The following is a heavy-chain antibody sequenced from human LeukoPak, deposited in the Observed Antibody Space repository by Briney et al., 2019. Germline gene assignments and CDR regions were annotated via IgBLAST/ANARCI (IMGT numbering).Heavy chain of an antibody. J-gene: IGHJ4*02. V-gene: IGHV4-4*07. CDR1: GGSTNTYC. Sequence: AETLSLTCTVSGGSTNTYCWSWIRQPAEKGLEWIGRIYPSGSTYYNPSLKSRVTISIDKSKNQFSLRLTSVTAADTAVYYCARDRSGYSEYHFDYWGQGSLVSVS. CDR2: IYPSGST. CDR3: ARDRSGYSEYHFDY. D-gene: IGHD5-12*01.